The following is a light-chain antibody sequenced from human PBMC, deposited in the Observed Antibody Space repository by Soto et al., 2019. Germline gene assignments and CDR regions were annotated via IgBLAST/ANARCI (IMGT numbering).Light chain of an antibody. CDR2: DAN. J-gene: IGLJ3*02. Sequence: QSVLTQPPSASGSPGQSLTISCTGTSSDVGAHNYVSWYQQNPGKAPKLMLYDANKRPSGVPDRFSGSKSGNTASLTVSGLQAEDEADYYCSSYAGGNNWVFGGGTKLTVL. CDR3: SSYAGGNNWV. V-gene: IGLV2-8*01. CDR1: SSDVGAHNY.